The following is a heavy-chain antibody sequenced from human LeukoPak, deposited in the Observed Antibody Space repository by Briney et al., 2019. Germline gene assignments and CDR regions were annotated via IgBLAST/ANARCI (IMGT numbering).Heavy chain of an antibody. Sequence: GGSLRLSCAASGFTFSDYYMSWIRQAPGKGLEWVSYISSSGSTIYYADSVEGRFTISRDNAKNSLYLQMNSLRAEDTAVYYCARDITPYDYVWGSYRQDAFDIWGQGTMVTVSS. V-gene: IGHV3-11*01. J-gene: IGHJ3*02. CDR2: ISSSGSTI. CDR3: ARDITPYDYVWGSYRQDAFDI. D-gene: IGHD3-16*02. CDR1: GFTFSDYY.